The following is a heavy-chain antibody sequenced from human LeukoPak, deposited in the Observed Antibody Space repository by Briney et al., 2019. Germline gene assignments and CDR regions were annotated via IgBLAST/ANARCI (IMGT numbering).Heavy chain of an antibody. V-gene: IGHV3-21*01. CDR1: GLSFNTYS. Sequence: GGSLRLSCAASGLSFNTYSMNWVRQAPGKGLEWVSSISSTSAHRSCADSVKGLFSICRDNAISSLYLQMNSLRVEDTAGYYCTSRYCTTTSCYSFDNWGQGTLVTVSS. J-gene: IGHJ3*02. CDR2: ISSTSAHR. CDR3: TSRYCTTTSCYSFDN. D-gene: IGHD2-2*01.